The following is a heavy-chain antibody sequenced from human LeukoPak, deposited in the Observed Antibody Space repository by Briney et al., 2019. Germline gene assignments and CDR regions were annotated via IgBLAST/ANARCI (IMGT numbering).Heavy chain of an antibody. Sequence: ASVKVSCKASGGTFSSYAISWVRQAPGQGLEWMGRIIPTLGIANYAQKFQGRVTITADKSTSTAYMELSSLRSEDTAVYYCARVVVVITANYYYYYGMDVWGQGTTVTVSS. D-gene: IGHD3-22*01. CDR2: IIPTLGIA. CDR3: ARVVVVITANYYYYYGMDV. V-gene: IGHV1-69*04. CDR1: GGTFSSYA. J-gene: IGHJ6*02.